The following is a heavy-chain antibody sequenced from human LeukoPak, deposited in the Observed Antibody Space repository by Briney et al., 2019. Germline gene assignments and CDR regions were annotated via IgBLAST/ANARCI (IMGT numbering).Heavy chain of an antibody. CDR1: GFTFSSYS. CDR2: ISSSSTYI. D-gene: IGHD5-18*01. J-gene: IGHJ3*02. CDR3: AGDLDTAMVTSYNAFDI. Sequence: GGSLRLSCAASGFTFSSYSMNWVRQAPGKGLEWVSFISSSSTYIYYADSLKGRFTISRDNAKNSLYLQMNSLRAEDTAVYYCAGDLDTAMVTSYNAFDIWGQGTMVTVSS. V-gene: IGHV3-21*06.